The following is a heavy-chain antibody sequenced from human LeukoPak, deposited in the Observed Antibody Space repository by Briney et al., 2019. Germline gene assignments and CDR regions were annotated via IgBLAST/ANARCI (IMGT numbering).Heavy chain of an antibody. D-gene: IGHD3-3*01. V-gene: IGHV3-74*01. CDR1: GFTFSIYW. CDR3: ARDWSGVSTSNDC. J-gene: IGHJ4*02. Sequence: GGSLRLSCAASGFTFSIYWMHWVRQAPGKGLVWVSRINSDGSSTSYADSVKGRFTISRDNAKNSLYLEMNSLRAEDTAVYYCARDWSGVSTSNDCWGQGTLVTVSS. CDR2: INSDGSST.